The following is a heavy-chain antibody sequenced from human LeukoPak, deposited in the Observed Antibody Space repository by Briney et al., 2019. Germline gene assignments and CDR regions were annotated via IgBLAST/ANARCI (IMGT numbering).Heavy chain of an antibody. CDR3: AKGGIAARLTDY. V-gene: IGHV3-23*01. Sequence: PGGSLRLSCVASGFTVNNHAMSWVRQAPVKGLEWVSVISGSDDSTYYPDSVKGRFTTSRDTSKNTLFLQMNSLRAEDTALYYCAKGGIAARLTDYWGQGTLVTVSS. D-gene: IGHD6-6*01. J-gene: IGHJ4*02. CDR1: GFTVNNHA. CDR2: ISGSDDST.